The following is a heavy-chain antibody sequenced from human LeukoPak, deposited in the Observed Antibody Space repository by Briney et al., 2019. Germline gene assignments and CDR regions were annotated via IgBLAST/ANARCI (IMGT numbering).Heavy chain of an antibody. CDR1: GFTFSSYG. Sequence: GGSLRLPCAASGFTFSSYGMHWVRQAPGKGLEWVAFIRYDGSNKYYADSVKGRFTISRDNSKNTLYLQMNSLRAEDTAVYYCAKDHLEWVVPAAIDYWGQGTLVTVSS. CDR2: IRYDGSNK. V-gene: IGHV3-30*02. D-gene: IGHD2-2*01. CDR3: AKDHLEWVVPAAIDY. J-gene: IGHJ4*02.